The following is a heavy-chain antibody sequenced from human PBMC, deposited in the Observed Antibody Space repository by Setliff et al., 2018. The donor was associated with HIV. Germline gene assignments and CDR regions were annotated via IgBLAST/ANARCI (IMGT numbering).Heavy chain of an antibody. CDR2: IYPGDSEI. J-gene: IGHJ5*02. D-gene: IGHD3-10*01. Sequence: GESLTISCEASGYSFTSYWIGWVRQLPGKGLEWMGIIYPGDSEIGYSPSFQGQVTISADKSISTAYLQWSSLKASDTAMYYCASLYGSGSYYSPYNWFDPWGQGTLVTVSS. V-gene: IGHV5-51*01. CDR3: ASLYGSGSYYSPYNWFDP. CDR1: GYSFTSYW.